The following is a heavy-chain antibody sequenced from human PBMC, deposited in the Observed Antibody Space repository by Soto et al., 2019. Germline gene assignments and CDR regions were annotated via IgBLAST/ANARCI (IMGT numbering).Heavy chain of an antibody. V-gene: IGHV3-48*01. D-gene: IGHD1-1*01. Sequence: GGSLRLSCAASGFTFSSYSMNWVRQAPGKGLEWVSYISSSSITIYYADSVKGRFTISRDNAKNSLYLQMNSLRAEDTAVYFWAPLTTVPPLWNSWGQGTLVTVSS. CDR2: ISSSSITI. J-gene: IGHJ4*02. CDR1: GFTFSSYS. CDR3: APLTTVPPLWNS.